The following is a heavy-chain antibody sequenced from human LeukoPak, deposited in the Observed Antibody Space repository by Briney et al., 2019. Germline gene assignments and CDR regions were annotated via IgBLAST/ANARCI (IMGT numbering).Heavy chain of an antibody. J-gene: IGHJ5*02. Sequence: GGSLRLSCAASGFTFSSYSMIWVRQAPGKGLEWVSFIDSGSSYIYYADSVKGRFTISRDNAKNSLYLQMNSLRAEDTAVYYCARPTVTWWFDPWAREPWSPPPQ. V-gene: IGHV3-21*01. CDR1: GFTFSSYS. CDR3: ARPTVTWWFDP. CDR2: IDSGSSYI. D-gene: IGHD4-17*01.